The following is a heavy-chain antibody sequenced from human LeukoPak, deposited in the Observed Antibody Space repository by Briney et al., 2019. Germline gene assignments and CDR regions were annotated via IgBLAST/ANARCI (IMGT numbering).Heavy chain of an antibody. V-gene: IGHV1-69*06. D-gene: IGHD2-15*01. CDR2: IIPLFGTS. Sequence: GASLKVSCKASGGTFSSYAISGVRQAPGQRLEWIGRIIPLFGTSYYAQRFQGRVTIPADKSTSTAYMELSSLRSEDTAVYYCARDWGYCSGGSCHSPFDYWGQGTLVTVSS. CDR1: GGTFSSYA. CDR3: ARDWGYCSGGSCHSPFDY. J-gene: IGHJ4*02.